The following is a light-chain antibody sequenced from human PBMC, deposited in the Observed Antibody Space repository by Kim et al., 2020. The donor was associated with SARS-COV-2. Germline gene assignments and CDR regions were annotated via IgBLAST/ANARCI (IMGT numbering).Light chain of an antibody. CDR2: QDD. CDR1: NLGDKY. CDR3: QAWDNSAYV. V-gene: IGLV3-1*01. Sequence: SVSQGQTASITCSGENLGDKYASWYQQRPGQAPVLVIHQDDKRPSGIPERFSGSNSGNTATLTISGTQATDEADYYCQAWDNSAYVFGAGTKVTV. J-gene: IGLJ1*01.